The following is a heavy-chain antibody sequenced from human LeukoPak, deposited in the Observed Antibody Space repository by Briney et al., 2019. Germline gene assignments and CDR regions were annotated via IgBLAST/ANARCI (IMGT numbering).Heavy chain of an antibody. CDR3: ASGYSYGYGWDYFDY. CDR1: GGSISSGDYY. Sequence: SQTLSLTCTVSGGSISSGDYYWSWIRQPPGKGLEWIGYIYYSGSTYYNPSLKSRVTITVDTSKNQFSLKLSSVTAADTAVYYCASGYSYGYGWDYFDYWGQGTLVTVSS. J-gene: IGHJ4*02. V-gene: IGHV4-30-4*08. D-gene: IGHD5-18*01. CDR2: IYYSGST.